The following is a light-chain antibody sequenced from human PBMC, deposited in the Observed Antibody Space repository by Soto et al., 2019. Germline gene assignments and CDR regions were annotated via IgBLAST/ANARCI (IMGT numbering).Light chain of an antibody. J-gene: IGLJ2*01. CDR1: SSDVGSYNY. V-gene: IGLV2-14*01. CDR3: SSYTDSHTWV. Sequence: QSALTQPASVSGSPGQSITLSCTGTSSDVGSYNYVTWYQQHPGKVPQVLIYEVSDRPSGVSYRFSGSKSGNTASLTISGLQADDEADYYCSSYTDSHTWVFGGGTKVTVL. CDR2: EVS.